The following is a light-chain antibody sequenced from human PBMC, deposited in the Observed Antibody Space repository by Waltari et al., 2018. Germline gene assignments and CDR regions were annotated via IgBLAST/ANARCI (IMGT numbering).Light chain of an antibody. CDR3: LVWHSTIDHQGV. V-gene: IGLV3-21*04. CDR2: YDS. CDR1: NIGSKS. J-gene: IGLJ2*01. Sequence: SYVVTQSPSVSVAPGETARITWGGDNIGSKSVHWYQQRPGPAPVLVISYDSDRPSGIPERFSGSNSGNTATLTISWVEAEDEADYYCLVWHSTIDHQGVFGGGTKLTVL.